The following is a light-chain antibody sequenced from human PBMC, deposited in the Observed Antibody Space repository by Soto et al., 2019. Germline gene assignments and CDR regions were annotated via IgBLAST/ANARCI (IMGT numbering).Light chain of an antibody. V-gene: IGKV3-20*01. CDR2: GAS. Sequence: DIVLTQSPGALSLSPGERVALSCRASQNISSSYLAWYQQKPGQAPRLLIYGASSRATGIPRRFSGRGAGTGFPLTISRLEPEGFAIYPGPQDGSPPWTFGQGDKGEIK. J-gene: IGKJ1*01. CDR1: QNISSSY. CDR3: PQDGSPPWT.